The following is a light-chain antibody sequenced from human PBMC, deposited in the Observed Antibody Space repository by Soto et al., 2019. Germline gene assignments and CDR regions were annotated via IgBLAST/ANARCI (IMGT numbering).Light chain of an antibody. CDR3: QQTYSVQLT. V-gene: IGKV1-39*01. CDR1: QRPDNY. J-gene: IGKJ4*01. CDR2: ARS. Sequence: DIQMTQSPSSLSASVGDRVTITCRASQRPDNYVNWYQQKPGESPKLLIYARSTLQRGVPSRFSGGGSGTDFTLTISGLQHDDFETYYCQQTYSVQLTFGGGTKVDIK.